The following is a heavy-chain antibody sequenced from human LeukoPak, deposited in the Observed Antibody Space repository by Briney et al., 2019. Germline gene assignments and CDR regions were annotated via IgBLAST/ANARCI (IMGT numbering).Heavy chain of an antibody. D-gene: IGHD6-19*01. V-gene: IGHV7-4-1*02. CDR2: INTNTGNP. CDR1: GYTFTSYA. CDR3: ARDYLVGSGWAYYYYMDV. J-gene: IGHJ6*03. Sequence: SVKVSCKASGYTFTSYAMNWVRQAPGQGLEWMGWINTNTGNPTYAQGFTGRFVFPLDTSVSTAYLQISSLKAEDTAVYYCARDYLVGSGWAYYYYMDVWGKGTTVTVSS.